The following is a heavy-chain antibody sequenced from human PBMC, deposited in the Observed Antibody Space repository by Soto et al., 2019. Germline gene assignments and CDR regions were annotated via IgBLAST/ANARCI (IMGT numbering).Heavy chain of an antibody. D-gene: IGHD2-15*01. V-gene: IGHV4-30-4*01. CDR3: ARGRYCLTGRCFPNWFDS. J-gene: IGHJ5*01. Sequence: PSETLSLTCSVSGDSISSVDYFWAWIRQPPGQALEYIGYIYKSATTYYNPSFESRVAISLDTSKSQFSLNMTSVTAADTAVYFCARGRYCLTGRCFPNWFDSWGQGTLVNVSS. CDR1: GDSISSVDYF. CDR2: IYKSATT.